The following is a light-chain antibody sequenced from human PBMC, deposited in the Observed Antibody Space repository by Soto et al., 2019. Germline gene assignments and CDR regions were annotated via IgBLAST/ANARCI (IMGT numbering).Light chain of an antibody. Sequence: EIVLTQSPGTLSLSPGERATLSCGASQSVGSSYLAWYQQKPGQAPRLLIYGATSRATGIPDRISGSGSGADFTLTISRLEPEDFAVYYCQQYGASPTFGPGTKVDIK. CDR1: QSVGSSY. CDR3: QQYGASPT. V-gene: IGKV3-20*01. J-gene: IGKJ3*01. CDR2: GAT.